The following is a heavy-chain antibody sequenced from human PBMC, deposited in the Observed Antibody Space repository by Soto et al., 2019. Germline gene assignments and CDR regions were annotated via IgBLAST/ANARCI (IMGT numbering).Heavy chain of an antibody. V-gene: IGHV4-4*02. CDR2: ISHSGST. CDR1: GDSINSSHW. D-gene: IGHD3-9*01. CDR3: ARGPRGTGYYKRAFDI. J-gene: IGHJ3*02. Sequence: PSETLSLTCAVSGDSINSSHWCNWVRQPPGKGLEWIGQISHSGSTNYNPSLTSRVTISVDKSKNHFSLKLTSVTAADTAVYYCARGPRGTGYYKRAFDIWGQGTMVTVSS.